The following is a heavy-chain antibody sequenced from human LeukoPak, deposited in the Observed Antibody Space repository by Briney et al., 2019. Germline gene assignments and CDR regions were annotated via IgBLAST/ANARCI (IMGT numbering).Heavy chain of an antibody. CDR3: ARGPHDTAYYFDQ. V-gene: IGHV1-2*05. CDR2: IDPNSGGT. J-gene: IGHJ4*02. CDR1: GFSFTGYF. Sequence: ASVKVSCKASGFSFTGYFMHWVRQAPGQGPEWMGRIDPNSGGTNYALKFQGRVTMTRDTPITTAYMDLSRLRSDDTGVYYCARGPHDTAYYFDQWGQGTLVTVSS. D-gene: IGHD5-18*01.